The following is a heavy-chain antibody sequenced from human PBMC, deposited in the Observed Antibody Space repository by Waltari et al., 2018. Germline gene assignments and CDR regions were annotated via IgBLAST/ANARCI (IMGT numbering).Heavy chain of an antibody. CDR3: ARGQVGGTY. D-gene: IGHD1-26*01. V-gene: IGHV3-7*04. J-gene: IGHJ4*02. CDR2: IKQDGFEK. Sequence: EVQLVESGGGLVQPGGSLRLSCAASGFTFSNFWMTWVRQAPGKGLGWVANIKQDGFEKYYVDSVKGRFTICRDNAKNSLYLQMNSLRAEDTAVYYCARGQVGGTYWGQGTLVTVSS. CDR1: GFTFSNFW.